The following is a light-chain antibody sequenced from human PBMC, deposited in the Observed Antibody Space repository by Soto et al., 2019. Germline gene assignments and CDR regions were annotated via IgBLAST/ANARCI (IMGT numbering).Light chain of an antibody. J-gene: IGLJ2*01. Sequence: QSVLTQPPSASGTPGQRVTISCSGSSSDIGSNYVYWYQQLPGSAPKLLIYRNDQRPSGVPDRFSGSKSGTSASLAISGPRYEDEADYYCAAWDDSLSAVVLGGGTKLTVL. V-gene: IGLV1-47*01. CDR3: AAWDDSLSAVV. CDR2: RND. CDR1: SSDIGSNY.